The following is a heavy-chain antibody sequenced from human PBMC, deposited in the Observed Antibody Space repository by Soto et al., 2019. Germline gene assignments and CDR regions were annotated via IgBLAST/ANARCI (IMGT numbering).Heavy chain of an antibody. CDR1: GFTVSSSY. J-gene: IGHJ6*02. V-gene: IGHV3-53*01. Sequence: LRLSCNASGFTVSSSYMSWVRQAPGMGLEWVAVIESGGTAHYADSVKGRFTISRDNPNNIIYLQLHTLRAEDTAVYYCARDLGPLKMLNYVFYGLDVWGQGTTVTVSS. CDR2: IESGGTA. CDR3: ARDLGPLKMLNYVFYGLDV. D-gene: IGHD3-16*01.